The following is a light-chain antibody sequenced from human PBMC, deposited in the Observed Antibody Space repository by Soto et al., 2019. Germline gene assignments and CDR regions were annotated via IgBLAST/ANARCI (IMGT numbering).Light chain of an antibody. V-gene: IGLV2-14*01. Sequence: QSALTQPASVSGSPGQSITISCTGTSSDVGGYNYVSWYQQHPGKAPKLMIYDVSNRPSGVSNRFSDSKSGNTASLTISGLQAEDEADYYYSSYTSSSTPSWVFGGGTQLTVL. CDR2: DVS. J-gene: IGLJ3*02. CDR1: SSDVGGYNY. CDR3: SSYTSSSTPSWV.